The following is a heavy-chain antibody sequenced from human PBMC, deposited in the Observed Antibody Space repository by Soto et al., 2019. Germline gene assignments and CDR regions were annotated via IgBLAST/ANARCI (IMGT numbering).Heavy chain of an antibody. CDR2: IGANGGGT. Sequence: EVQLLEPGGGLVQPGGSLRLSCAASGFTFSSFFMSWVRQAPGKGLDWVSGIGANGGGTYYADSVKGRFIISRDNSKNTLYLHMNSLRAEATAVSYCARDPNGDYLGAFDFWGQKTMVTVSS. CDR3: ARDPNGDYLGAFDF. V-gene: IGHV3-23*01. J-gene: IGHJ3*01. D-gene: IGHD4-17*01. CDR1: GFTFSSFF.